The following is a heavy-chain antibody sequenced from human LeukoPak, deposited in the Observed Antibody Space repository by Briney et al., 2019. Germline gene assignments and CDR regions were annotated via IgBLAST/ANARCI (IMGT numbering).Heavy chain of an antibody. CDR2: IYYSGST. J-gene: IGHJ4*02. Sequence: SETLSLTCTVSGGSISNSNYYWSWIRQPPGKGPEWIGYIYYSGSTNYNPSLKSRVTISVDTSKNQFSLKLSSVTAADTAVYYCARVGSSGWYLLPYYFDYWGQGTLVTVSS. V-gene: IGHV4-61*01. CDR3: ARVGSSGWYLLPYYFDY. CDR1: GGSISNSNYY. D-gene: IGHD6-19*01.